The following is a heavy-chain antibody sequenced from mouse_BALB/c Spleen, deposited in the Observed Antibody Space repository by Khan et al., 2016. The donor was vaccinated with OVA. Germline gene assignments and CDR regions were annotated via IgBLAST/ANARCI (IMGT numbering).Heavy chain of an antibody. CDR1: GYTFINYW. V-gene: IGHV1-7*01. J-gene: IGHJ2*01. CDR3: ARRGLRWDCDY. D-gene: IGHD1-1*01. Sequence: QVQLQQSGAELAKPGASVKMSCKASGYTFINYWILWVKQRPGQGLEWIGYINPSTGYTEYNQNFKDKATLTADKSSSTAYMQLRSLTSEDSAVYYCARRGLRWDCDYWGQGTTLTVSS. CDR2: INPSTGYT.